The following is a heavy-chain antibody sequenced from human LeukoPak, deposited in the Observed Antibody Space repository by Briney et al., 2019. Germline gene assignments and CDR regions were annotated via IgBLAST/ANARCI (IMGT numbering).Heavy chain of an antibody. CDR3: ARTYYYDSSGYNY. J-gene: IGHJ4*02. D-gene: IGHD3-22*01. CDR1: GFTFSSYA. V-gene: IGHV3-30-3*01. Sequence: PGGSLRLSCAASGFTFSSYAMHWVRQAPGKGLEWVAVISYDGSNKYYADSVKGRFTISRDNPKNTLYLQMNSLRAEDTAVYYCARTYYYDSSGYNYWGQGTLVTVSS. CDR2: ISYDGSNK.